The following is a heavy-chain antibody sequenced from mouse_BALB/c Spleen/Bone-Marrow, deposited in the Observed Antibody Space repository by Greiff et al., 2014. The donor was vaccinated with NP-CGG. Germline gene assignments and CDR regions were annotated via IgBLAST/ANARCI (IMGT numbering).Heavy chain of an antibody. CDR2: ISSGGSYT. CDR1: GFTFSSYG. J-gene: IGHJ2*01. D-gene: IGHD2-4*01. CDR3: ARQTYYDYDGYFDY. V-gene: IGHV5-6*01. Sequence: EVHLVESGGDLVKPGGSLKLSCAASGFTFSSYGMSWVRQTPDKRLEWVATISSGGSYTYYPDSVKGRFTISRDNAKNTLYLQMSSLKSEGTAMYYCARQTYYDYDGYFDYWGQGTTLTVSS.